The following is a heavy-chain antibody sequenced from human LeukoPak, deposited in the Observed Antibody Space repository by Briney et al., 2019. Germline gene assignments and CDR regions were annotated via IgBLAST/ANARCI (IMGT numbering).Heavy chain of an antibody. V-gene: IGHV1-69*05. CDR1: GCTFSSYA. CDR2: IIPICGTA. J-gene: IGHJ4*02. D-gene: IGHD6-19*01. Sequence: ASVKVSCKASGCTFSSYAISWVRQAPGQGLEWMGGIIPICGTANYAQKFQGRVTITTDKSTSTAYMELSSLRSEDTAVYYCAREKNLRYSSGWYEEGFDYWGQGTLVTVSS. CDR3: AREKNLRYSSGWYEEGFDY.